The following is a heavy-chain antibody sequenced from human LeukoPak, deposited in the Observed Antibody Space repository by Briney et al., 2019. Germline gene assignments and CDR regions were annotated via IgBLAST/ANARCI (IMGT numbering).Heavy chain of an antibody. J-gene: IGHJ3*02. Sequence: ASVKVSCKASGYTFTGYYMHWVRQAPGQGLEWMGWINPNSGGTNYAQEFQGRVTMTRDTSISTAYMELSRLRSDDTAVYYCARETYYYDSSGYSPHAFDIWGQGTMVTVSS. CDR3: ARETYYYDSSGYSPHAFDI. D-gene: IGHD3-22*01. V-gene: IGHV1-2*02. CDR1: GYTFTGYY. CDR2: INPNSGGT.